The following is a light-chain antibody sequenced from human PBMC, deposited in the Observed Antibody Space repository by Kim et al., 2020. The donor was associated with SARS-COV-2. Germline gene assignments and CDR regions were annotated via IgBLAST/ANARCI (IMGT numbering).Light chain of an antibody. CDR1: QSFLSSSNNRNY. Sequence: APFPCTASQSFLSSSNNRNYLSWHQQKPGQPPRLLIYGASSRKSGVPDRFGGSVSGTDFTLTISSLQAEDVAVYYCQQYYTTPITFGQGTRLEIK. J-gene: IGKJ5*01. CDR2: GAS. CDR3: QQYYTTPIT. V-gene: IGKV4-1*01.